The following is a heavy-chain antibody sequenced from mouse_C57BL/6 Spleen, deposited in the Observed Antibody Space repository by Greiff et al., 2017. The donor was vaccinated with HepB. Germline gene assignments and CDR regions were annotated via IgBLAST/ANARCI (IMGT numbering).Heavy chain of an antibody. J-gene: IGHJ3*01. CDR1: GYTFTDYE. D-gene: IGHD2-4*01. CDR3: TRGVYYDYEGFAY. CDR2: IDPETGGT. V-gene: IGHV1-15*01. Sequence: QVQLQQSGAELVRPGASVTLSCKASGYTFTDYEMHWVKQTPVHGLEWIGAIDPETGGTAYNQKFKGKAILTADKSSSTAYMELRRLTSEDSAVYYGTRGVYYDYEGFAYWGQGTLVTVSA.